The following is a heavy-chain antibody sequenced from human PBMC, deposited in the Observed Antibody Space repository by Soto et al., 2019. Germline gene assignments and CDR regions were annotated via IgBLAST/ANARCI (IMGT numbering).Heavy chain of an antibody. V-gene: IGHV4-39*01. D-gene: IGHD6-19*01. CDR2: IYYSGST. Sequence: QLQLQESGPGLVKPSETLSLTCTVSGGSISSSSYYWGWIRQPPGKGLEWIGSIYYSGSTYYNPSLKCRVTISVDTSKNQFSLKLISVTAADTAVYYCARGESSGQKFDYWGQGTLVTVSS. CDR1: GGSISSSSYY. CDR3: ARGESSGQKFDY. J-gene: IGHJ4*02.